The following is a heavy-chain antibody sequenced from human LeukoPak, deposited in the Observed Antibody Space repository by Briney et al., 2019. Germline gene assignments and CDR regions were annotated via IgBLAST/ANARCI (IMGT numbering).Heavy chain of an antibody. D-gene: IGHD4-17*01. V-gene: IGHV1-18*01. J-gene: IGHJ4*01. Sequence: GASVKVSCKASGYXFDNFGLTWVRQAPGQGLQWMGWISAYNGNTHYAQKFRGRLTLTTETSTSTAYLELRSLKSDDTAVYYCARDRVGGDLTGVSLYWGQGTLVTVSS. CDR3: ARDRVGGDLTGVSLY. CDR2: ISAYNGNT. CDR1: GYXFDNFG.